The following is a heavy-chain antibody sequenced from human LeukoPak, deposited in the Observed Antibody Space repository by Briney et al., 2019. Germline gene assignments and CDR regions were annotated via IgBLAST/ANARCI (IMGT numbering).Heavy chain of an antibody. Sequence: GASVKVSCKASGYTFTGYYMHWVRQAPGQGLEWMGRINPNSGGTNYAQKFQGRVTMTRDTSISTAYMELNSLRSEDTAVYYCTSGPPEWGFDLWGRGTLVTVSS. CDR2: INPNSGGT. D-gene: IGHD1-14*01. V-gene: IGHV1-2*06. J-gene: IGHJ2*01. CDR3: TSGPPEWGFDL. CDR1: GYTFTGYY.